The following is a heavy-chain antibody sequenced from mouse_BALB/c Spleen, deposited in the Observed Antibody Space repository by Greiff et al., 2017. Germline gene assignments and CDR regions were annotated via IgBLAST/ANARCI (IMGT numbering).Heavy chain of an antibody. V-gene: IGHV1-4*01. CDR2: INPSSGYT. Sequence: QVHVKQSGAELARPGASVKMSCKASGYTFTSYTMHWVKQRPGQGLEWIGYINPSSGYTNYNQKFKDKATLTADKSSSTAYMQLSSLTSEDSAVYYCASSYYYGSSYDYYAMDYWGQGTSVTVSS. J-gene: IGHJ4*01. CDR3: ASSYYYGSSYDYYAMDY. D-gene: IGHD1-1*01. CDR1: GYTFTSYT.